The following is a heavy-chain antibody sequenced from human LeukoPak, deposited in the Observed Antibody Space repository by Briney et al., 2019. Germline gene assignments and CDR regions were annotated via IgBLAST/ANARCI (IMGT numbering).Heavy chain of an antibody. Sequence: SETLSLTCTLSGGSISQYYWSWIRQPPGKGPEWIGYVYRSGNTNYNPSLKSRVTISVETSKKQFSLKLRSVTATDTAVYYCARATITMTLGIPADAFDIWGQGTVVTVSS. J-gene: IGHJ3*02. D-gene: IGHD3-22*01. CDR3: ARATITMTLGIPADAFDI. CDR2: VYRSGNT. CDR1: GGSISQYY. V-gene: IGHV4-59*08.